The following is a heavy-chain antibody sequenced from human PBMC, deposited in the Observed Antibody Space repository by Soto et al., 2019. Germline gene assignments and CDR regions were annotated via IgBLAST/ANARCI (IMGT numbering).Heavy chain of an antibody. V-gene: IGHV5-51*01. J-gene: IGHJ4*02. CDR1: GYSFNTYW. D-gene: IGHD6-13*01. CDR2: IYPSDSDT. Sequence: PGESLKISCTGSGYSFNTYWIAWARQMPEKGLEWMGLIYPSDSDTRYSPAFQGQVTISADKSISTAYLQWSNLKASDTAIYYCVGPGDSSWRILADWGQGTLVPVSS. CDR3: VGPGDSSWRILAD.